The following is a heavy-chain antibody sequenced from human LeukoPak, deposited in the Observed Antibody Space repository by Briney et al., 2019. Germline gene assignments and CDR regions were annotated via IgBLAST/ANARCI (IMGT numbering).Heavy chain of an antibody. J-gene: IGHJ4*02. CDR2: ISWNSGSI. Sequence: PGGSLRLSCAASGFTFDDYAMHWVRQAPGKGLEWVSGISWNSGSIGYADSVEGRFTISRDNAKNSLYLQMNSLRAEDTALYYCAKGAVAGTTCFFDYWGQGTLVTVSS. CDR1: GFTFDDYA. CDR3: AKGAVAGTTCFFDY. D-gene: IGHD6-19*01. V-gene: IGHV3-9*01.